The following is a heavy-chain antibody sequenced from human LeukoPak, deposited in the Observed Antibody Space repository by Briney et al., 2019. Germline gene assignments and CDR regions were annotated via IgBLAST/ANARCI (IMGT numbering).Heavy chain of an antibody. Sequence: GGSLRLSCVASGFTLSNTWMAWVRQAPGKGLEWVANINQDASTKHYVDSVKGRFTISRDNAKNSLYLQMNSQTVEDTAIYYCARDQIGSLDYWGQGTLVTVSS. CDR1: GFTLSNTW. J-gene: IGHJ4*02. CDR3: ARDQIGSLDY. D-gene: IGHD1-26*01. V-gene: IGHV3-7*01. CDR2: INQDASTK.